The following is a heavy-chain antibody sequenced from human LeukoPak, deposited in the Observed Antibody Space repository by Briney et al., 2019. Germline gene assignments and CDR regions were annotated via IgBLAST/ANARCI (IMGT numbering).Heavy chain of an antibody. Sequence: SETLSLTCTVSGASVSSGGYYWSWIRQPPGKGLEWIGEINHSGSTNYNPSLKSRVTISVDTSKNQFSLKLSSVTAADTAVYYCARGPFRITMVRGAFDYWGQGTLVTVSS. V-gene: IGHV4-61*08. J-gene: IGHJ4*02. D-gene: IGHD3-10*01. CDR1: GASVSSGGYY. CDR3: ARGPFRITMVRGAFDY. CDR2: INHSGST.